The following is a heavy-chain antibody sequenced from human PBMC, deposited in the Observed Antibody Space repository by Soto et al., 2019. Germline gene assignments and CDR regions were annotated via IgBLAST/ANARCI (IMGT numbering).Heavy chain of an antibody. V-gene: IGHV1-18*01. J-gene: IGHJ5*02. Sequence: ASVKVSCKASGYTFTSYGISWVRQAPGQGLEWMGWISAYNGNTNYAQKLQGRVTMTTDTSTSTAYMELRSLRSDDTAVYYCARALEEQLGGPNWFDPWGQGTLVTVAS. CDR2: ISAYNGNT. D-gene: IGHD6-6*01. CDR1: GYTFTSYG. CDR3: ARALEEQLGGPNWFDP.